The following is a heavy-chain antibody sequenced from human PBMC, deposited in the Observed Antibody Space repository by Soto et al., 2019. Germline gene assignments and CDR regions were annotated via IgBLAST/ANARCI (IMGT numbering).Heavy chain of an antibody. Sequence: QAHLEQSGAELKRPGASVIVSCKASGYTFSDFDINWLRQASGQGPEWMGWMNAKSGDTFFPQRFRGKFNMTWDTSLSTAYMEVGSLTSNDTAIYYCARGNPFNYAGFDVWGQGTTVAVSS. J-gene: IGHJ6*02. CDR1: GYTFSDFD. V-gene: IGHV1-8*01. CDR2: MNAKSGDT. CDR3: ARGNPFNYAGFDV. D-gene: IGHD3-16*01.